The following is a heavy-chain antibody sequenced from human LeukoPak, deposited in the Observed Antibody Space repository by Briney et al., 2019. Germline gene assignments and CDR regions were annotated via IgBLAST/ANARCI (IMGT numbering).Heavy chain of an antibody. V-gene: IGHV1-69*02. CDR3: ASQYSSSSRVYFDY. J-gene: IGHJ4*02. D-gene: IGHD6-6*01. Sequence: SVTVSCKASGGTFSSYTISWVRQAPGQGLEWMGRIIPILGIANYAQKFQGRVTITADKSTSTAYMELSSLRSEDTAVYYCASQYSSSSRVYFDYWGQGTLVTVSS. CDR2: IIPILGIA. CDR1: GGTFSSYT.